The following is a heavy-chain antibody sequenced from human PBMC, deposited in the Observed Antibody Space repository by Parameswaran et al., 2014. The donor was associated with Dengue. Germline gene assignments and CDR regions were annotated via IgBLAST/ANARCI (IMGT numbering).Heavy chain of an antibody. CDR3: AEAGEWELLYFDY. J-gene: IGHJ4*02. D-gene: IGHD1-26*01. Sequence: VRQMPGKGLEWVSAISGSGGSTYYADSVKGRFTISRDNSKNTLYLQMNSLRAEDTAVYYCAEAGEWELLYFDYWGQGTLVTVSS. CDR2: ISGSGGST. V-gene: IGHV3-23*01.